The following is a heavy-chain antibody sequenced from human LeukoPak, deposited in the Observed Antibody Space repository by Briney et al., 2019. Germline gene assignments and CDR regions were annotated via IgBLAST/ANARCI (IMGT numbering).Heavy chain of an antibody. CDR2: IYYTGST. V-gene: IGHV4-59*01. CDR3: VRGASGYSYG. D-gene: IGHD5-18*01. Sequence: SETLSLTCTVSGGSISGYYWSWLRQPPGKGLEWIGHIYYTGSTNYNPSLKSRVTISIDTSKNQFSLNLSSVTAADTAVYYCVRGASGYSYGWGQGTLVTVSS. CDR1: GGSISGYY. J-gene: IGHJ4*02.